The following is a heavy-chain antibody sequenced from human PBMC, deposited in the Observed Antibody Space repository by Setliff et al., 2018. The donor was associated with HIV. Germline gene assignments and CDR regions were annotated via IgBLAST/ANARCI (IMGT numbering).Heavy chain of an antibody. CDR2: IYWDDEK. V-gene: IGHV2-5*05. CDR3: AHRRGGDRGTNNWFDP. Sequence: SGPTLVNPTQTLTLTCTFSGFSLTTSGVGVGWIRQPPGKALEWLALIYWDDEKRYVPSLQSRLGITKDPSENQVVLTMTNMDPVDTATYYCAHRRGGDRGTNNWFDPWGQGALVTVSS. J-gene: IGHJ5*02. CDR1: GFSLTTSGVG. D-gene: IGHD1-1*01.